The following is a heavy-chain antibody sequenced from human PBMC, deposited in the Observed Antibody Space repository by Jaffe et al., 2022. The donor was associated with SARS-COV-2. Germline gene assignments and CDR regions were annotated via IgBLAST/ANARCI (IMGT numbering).Heavy chain of an antibody. CDR1: GFTFRSYS. CDR3: ARDWTYCGGDCYSWVDY. V-gene: IGHV3-48*02. D-gene: IGHD2-21*02. CDR2: ISGSGTTT. J-gene: IGHJ4*02. Sequence: EVQLVESGGGLGQPGGSLRLSCAASGFTFRSYSMNWVRQAPGKGLEWVSYISGSGTTTYYADYVKGRFTISRDNAKNSLYLQMNSLRDEDTAVYYCARDWTYCGGDCYSWVDYWGQGTLVTVSS.